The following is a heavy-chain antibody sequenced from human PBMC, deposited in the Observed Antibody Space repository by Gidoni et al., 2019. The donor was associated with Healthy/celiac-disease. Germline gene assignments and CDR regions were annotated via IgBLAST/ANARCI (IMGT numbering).Heavy chain of an antibody. Sequence: QLQLQESGPGLVKPSETLSLTCTVSGGSISSSTYYWGWIRQPPGKGLEWIGSIYYSGSTYYNPSLKSRVTISVDTSKNQFSLKVSSVTAADTAVYYCARLPWTVSDPIDYWGQGTLVTVSS. CDR2: IYYSGST. CDR3: ARLPWTVSDPIDY. CDR1: GGSISSSTYY. J-gene: IGHJ4*02. V-gene: IGHV4-39*01. D-gene: IGHD4-17*01.